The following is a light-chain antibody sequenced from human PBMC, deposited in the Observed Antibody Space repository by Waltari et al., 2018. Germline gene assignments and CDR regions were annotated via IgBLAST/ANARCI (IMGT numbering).Light chain of an antibody. CDR2: QDS. J-gene: IGLJ2*01. V-gene: IGLV3-1*01. CDR1: KLGDKY. CDR3: QAWDSSTMV. Sequence: SYEVTQPPSVSVSPGQTASITCSGDKLGDKYACWYQQKPGQSPVLVIYQDSKRPSGIPERFSGSNSGNTATLTISGTQAMDEADYYCQAWDSSTMVFGGGTKLTVL.